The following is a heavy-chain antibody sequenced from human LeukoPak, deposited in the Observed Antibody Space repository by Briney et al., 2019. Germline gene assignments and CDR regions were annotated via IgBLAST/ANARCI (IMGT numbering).Heavy chain of an antibody. CDR3: AAASAAAGAFDC. CDR2: IIPILGIA. Sequence: SVKVSCKASGGTFSSYAISWVRQAPGQGLEWMGRIIPILGIANYAQKFQGRVTITADKSTSTAYMELSSLRSEDTAVYYCAAASAAAGAFDCWGQGTLVTVSS. CDR1: GGTFSSYA. D-gene: IGHD6-13*01. V-gene: IGHV1-69*04. J-gene: IGHJ4*02.